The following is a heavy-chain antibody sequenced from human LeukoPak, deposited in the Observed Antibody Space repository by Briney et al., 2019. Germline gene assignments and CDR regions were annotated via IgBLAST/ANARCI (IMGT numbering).Heavy chain of an antibody. CDR1: GFTVSSHY. CDR2: IHSGGTT. J-gene: IGHJ4*02. Sequence: GGSLRLSCAASGFTVSSHYMSWVRQAPGQGLECVSVIHSGGTTYYADSLKGRFTISRDNSKNTLYLQTNSLRAEDTAVYYCARGAYSRYFDYWGQGTLLTVSS. CDR3: ARGAYSRYFDY. D-gene: IGHD6-13*01. V-gene: IGHV3-53*01.